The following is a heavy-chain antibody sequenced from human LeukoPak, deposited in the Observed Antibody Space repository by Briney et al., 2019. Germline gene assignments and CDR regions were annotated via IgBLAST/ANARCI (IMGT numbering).Heavy chain of an antibody. Sequence: SQTLSLTCTVSGGSISSGGYYWSWIRQPPGRGLEWIGYIYYSGSTNYNPSLKSRVTISVDTSKNQFSLKLSSVTAADTAAYYCARGDSSSSNWFDPWGQGTLVTVSS. J-gene: IGHJ5*02. CDR3: ARGDSSSSNWFDP. D-gene: IGHD3-22*01. V-gene: IGHV4-61*08. CDR1: GGSISSGGYY. CDR2: IYYSGST.